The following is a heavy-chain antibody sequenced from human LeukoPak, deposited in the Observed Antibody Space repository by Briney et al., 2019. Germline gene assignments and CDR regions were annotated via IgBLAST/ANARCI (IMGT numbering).Heavy chain of an antibody. V-gene: IGHV4-59*01. J-gene: IGHJ6*03. CDR2: IYHSGTS. CDR1: SASISTYY. Sequence: SETLSLTCTVSSASISTYYWSWIRQPPGKGLEWIGYIYHSGTSNYNPSLKSRVTMSVDTSKSQFSLSLSSVTSADTAVYYCAGAYGDRIYYYYYYMDVWGKGTTVTVSS. D-gene: IGHD4-17*01. CDR3: AGAYGDRIYYYYYYMDV.